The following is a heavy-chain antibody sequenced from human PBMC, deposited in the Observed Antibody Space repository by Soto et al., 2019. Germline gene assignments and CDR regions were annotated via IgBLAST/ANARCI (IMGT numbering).Heavy chain of an antibody. D-gene: IGHD3-22*01. CDR3: ARHPSSRGDYYDSSGYPDY. CDR2: IYYSGST. J-gene: IGHJ4*02. CDR1: GGSISSSSYY. Sequence: QLQLQESGPGLVKPSETLSLTCTVSGGSISSSSYYWGWIRQPPGKGLEWIGSIYYSGSTYYNPSLKSRVTISVDTSKHQFSLKLSSVTAADTAVYYCARHPSSRGDYYDSSGYPDYWGQGTLVTVSS. V-gene: IGHV4-39*01.